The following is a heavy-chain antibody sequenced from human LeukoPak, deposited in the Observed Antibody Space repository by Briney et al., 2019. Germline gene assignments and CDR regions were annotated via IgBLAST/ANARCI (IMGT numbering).Heavy chain of an antibody. V-gene: IGHV4-4*07. Sequence: PSETLSLTCTVSGGSIRSYYWSWTRQPAGGGLQWIGRIYASGSTTYNPTLKSRVTMSLDTSKTQFSLRLTSVTAADTAVYYCARDSGTTGEVKFDPWGQGTLVTVSS. CDR3: ARDSGTTGEVKFDP. J-gene: IGHJ5*02. D-gene: IGHD3-10*01. CDR1: GGSIRSYY. CDR2: IYASGST.